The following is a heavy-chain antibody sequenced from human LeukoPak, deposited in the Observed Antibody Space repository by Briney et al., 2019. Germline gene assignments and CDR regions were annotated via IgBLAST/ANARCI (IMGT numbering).Heavy chain of an antibody. V-gene: IGHV3-7*01. CDR1: GFTFSSYW. J-gene: IGHJ3*02. Sequence: GGSLRLSCAASGFTFSSYWMSWVGQAPGKGLEWVANIRQDESEKYYVDSVKGRFTISRDNAKNSLYLQMNSLRDEDTAVYYCARAAATHYDSSGYYPYAFDIWGQGTMVTVSS. D-gene: IGHD3-22*01. CDR3: ARAAATHYDSSGYYPYAFDI. CDR2: IRQDESEK.